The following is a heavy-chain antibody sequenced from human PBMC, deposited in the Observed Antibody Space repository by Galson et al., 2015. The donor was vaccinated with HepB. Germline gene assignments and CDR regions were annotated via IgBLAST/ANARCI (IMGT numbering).Heavy chain of an antibody. J-gene: IGHJ5*02. V-gene: IGHV3-30-3*01. Sequence: SLRLSCAASGFTFSSYAMHWVRQAPGKGLEWVAVISYDGSNKYYADSVKGRFTISRDNSKNTLYLQMNSLRAEDTAVYYCAREGSITMIVVVTNWFDPWGQGTLVTVSS. CDR2: ISYDGSNK. D-gene: IGHD3-22*01. CDR3: AREGSITMIVVVTNWFDP. CDR1: GFTFSSYA.